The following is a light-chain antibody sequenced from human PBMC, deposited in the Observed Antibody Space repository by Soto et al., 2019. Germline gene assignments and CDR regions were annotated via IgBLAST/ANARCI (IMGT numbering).Light chain of an antibody. CDR2: DVS. CDR1: QSVSSSY. Sequence: EIVLTQSPGTLSLSPGERATLSCRASQSVSSSYLAWYQQKPGQAPRLLIYDVSTRATGVPARFSGSGSGTDFTLTISRLEPEDFAVYYCQQYGSSPRITFGQGTRLEIK. CDR3: QQYGSSPRIT. V-gene: IGKV3-20*01. J-gene: IGKJ5*01.